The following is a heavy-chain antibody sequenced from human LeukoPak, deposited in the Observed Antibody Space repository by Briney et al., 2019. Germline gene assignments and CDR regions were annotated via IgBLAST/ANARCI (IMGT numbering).Heavy chain of an antibody. CDR2: INPNSGGT. CDR3: ATVLGYCSSTSCYDSDY. D-gene: IGHD2-2*01. Sequence: GASVKVSCKASGYTFTGYYMHWVRQAPGQGLEWMGWINPNSGGTNYAQKFQGRVTMTRDTSISTAYMELRSLRSDDTAVYYCATVLGYCSSTSCYDSDYWGQGTLVTVSS. J-gene: IGHJ4*02. CDR1: GYTFTGYY. V-gene: IGHV1-2*02.